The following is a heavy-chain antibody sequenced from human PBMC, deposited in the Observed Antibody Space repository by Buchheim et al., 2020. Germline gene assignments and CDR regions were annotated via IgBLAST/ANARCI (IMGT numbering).Heavy chain of an antibody. CDR2: INSNSGDT. CDR1: GYSFTGYY. Sequence: QVQLVQSGAEVKKPGASVKVSCKASGYSFTGYYIYWVRQAPGQGLEWMGWINSNSGDTNYAQKFQGWVTMTRDTSMSTVYMELNRLRSDDTAVYYCARSGYYYGLDVWGQGT. V-gene: IGHV1-2*04. J-gene: IGHJ6*02. CDR3: ARSGYYYGLDV.